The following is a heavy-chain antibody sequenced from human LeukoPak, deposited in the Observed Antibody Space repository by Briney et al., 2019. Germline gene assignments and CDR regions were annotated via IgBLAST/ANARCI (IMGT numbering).Heavy chain of an antibody. CDR3: AKDQAMIVVVPSPDY. D-gene: IGHD3-22*01. CDR2: ISGSGGST. Sequence: PGGSLRLPCAASGFTFSSYAMSWVRQAPGKGLEWVSAISGSGGSTYYADSVKGRFTISRDNSKNTLYLQMNSLRAEDTAVYYCAKDQAMIVVVPSPDYWGQGTLVTVSS. CDR1: GFTFSSYA. V-gene: IGHV3-23*01. J-gene: IGHJ4*02.